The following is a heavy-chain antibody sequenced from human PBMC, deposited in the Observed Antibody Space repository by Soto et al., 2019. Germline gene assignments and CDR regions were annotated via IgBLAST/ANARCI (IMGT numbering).Heavy chain of an antibody. Sequence: QVQLVESGGGVVQPGRSLRLSCAASAFTFSSYAMHWVRQAPGKGLEWVAVISYDGNNKYYADSVKGRFTIYRDNSKNTXXQQMNRVRAEDTAVYYCGRDAARYGRTWYAGTFDSWGQGTLVTVSS. CDR1: AFTFSSYA. D-gene: IGHD6-13*01. V-gene: IGHV3-30-3*01. CDR3: GRDAARYGRTWYAGTFDS. CDR2: ISYDGNNK. J-gene: IGHJ4*02.